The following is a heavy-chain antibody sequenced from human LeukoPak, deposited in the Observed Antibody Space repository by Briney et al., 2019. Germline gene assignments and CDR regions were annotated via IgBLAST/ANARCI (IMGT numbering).Heavy chain of an antibody. J-gene: IGHJ4*02. CDR2: ISSSSSTI. Sequence: GGSLRLSCAASGFTFSNYSMTWVRQAPGKGLEWVSYISSSSSTIYYADSVKGRFTISRDNPKNSLYLQMNSLRDEDTAVYYCARPYSGYDYYFDYWGQGTLVTVSS. V-gene: IGHV3-48*02. D-gene: IGHD5-12*01. CDR1: GFTFSNYS. CDR3: ARPYSGYDYYFDY.